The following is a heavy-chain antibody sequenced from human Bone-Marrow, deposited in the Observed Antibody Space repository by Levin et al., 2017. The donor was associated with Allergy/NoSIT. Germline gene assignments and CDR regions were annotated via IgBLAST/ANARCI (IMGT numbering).Heavy chain of an antibody. CDR2: MNPNSGNT. J-gene: IGHJ4*02. D-gene: IGHD2-2*01. Sequence: ASVKVSCKASGYTFTSYDINWVRQATGQGLEWMGWMNPNSGNTGYAQKFQGRVTMTRNTSISTAYMELSSLRSEDTAVYYCARGGRRISNCISTSCYVVDYWGQGTLVTVSS. CDR3: ARGGRRISNCISTSCYVVDY. V-gene: IGHV1-8*01. CDR1: GYTFTSYD.